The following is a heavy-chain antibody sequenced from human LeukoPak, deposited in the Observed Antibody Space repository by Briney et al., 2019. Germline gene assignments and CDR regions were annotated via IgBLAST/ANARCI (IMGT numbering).Heavy chain of an antibody. D-gene: IGHD1-26*01. CDR1: GFTFSSYS. CDR3: TRDLGVYAFDI. Sequence: GGSLRLSCAASGFTFSSYSMNWVRQAPGEGLEWVSSISSSSSYIYYADSVKGRFTISRDNAKNSLYLQMNSMRAEDTAVYYCTRDLGVYAFDIWGQGTMVTVSS. V-gene: IGHV3-21*01. CDR2: ISSSSSYI. J-gene: IGHJ3*02.